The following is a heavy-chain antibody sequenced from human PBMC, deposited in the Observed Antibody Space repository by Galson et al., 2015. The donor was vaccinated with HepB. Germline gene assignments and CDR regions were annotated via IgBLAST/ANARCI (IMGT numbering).Heavy chain of an antibody. CDR2: INPNSGGT. J-gene: IGHJ4*02. V-gene: IGHV1-2*05. D-gene: IGHD6-19*01. CDR3: ARGRVAGTGDFDY. CDR1: GYTFTGYY. Sequence: SVKVSCKASGYTFTGYYMHWVRQAPGQGLEWMGRINPNSGGTNYAQKFQGRVTMTRDTSISTAYMELSRLRSDDTVVYYCARGRVAGTGDFDYWGQGTLVTVSS.